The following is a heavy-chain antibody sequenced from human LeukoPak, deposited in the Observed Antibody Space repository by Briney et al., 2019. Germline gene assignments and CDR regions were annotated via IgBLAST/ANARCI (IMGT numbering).Heavy chain of an antibody. Sequence: GGSLRLSCAASGFTFSSYSMNWVRQAPGKGLEWVSSISSSSSYIYYADSVKGRFTISRDNAKNSLYLQMNSLRAEDTAVYYCARSKKDYYYDSSGYSPSDYWGQGTLVTVSS. V-gene: IGHV3-21*01. J-gene: IGHJ4*02. D-gene: IGHD3-22*01. CDR3: ARSKKDYYYDSSGYSPSDY. CDR1: GFTFSSYS. CDR2: ISSSSSYI.